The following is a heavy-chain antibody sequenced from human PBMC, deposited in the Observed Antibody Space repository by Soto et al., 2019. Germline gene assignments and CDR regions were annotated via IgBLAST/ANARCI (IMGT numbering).Heavy chain of an antibody. J-gene: IGHJ6*02. CDR2: IKTSAGGGAT. CDR1: GFSFNEAW. V-gene: IGHV3-15*07. CDR3: TTGSVEGI. Sequence: EVQLVESAGGLVKPGGSLRLSCVASGFSFNEAWLNWVRQAPGEGLEWVGRIKTSAGGGATDYAARVQGRFTISRDDSKNALYLHMNSPRTEDTAIYYCTTGSVEGIWGQGTTVTVSS. D-gene: IGHD2-15*01.